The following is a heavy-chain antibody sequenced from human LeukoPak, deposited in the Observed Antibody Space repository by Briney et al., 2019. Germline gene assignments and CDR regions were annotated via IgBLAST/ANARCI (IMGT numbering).Heavy chain of an antibody. J-gene: IGHJ4*02. CDR3: ARKADGDYYFDY. Sequence: SETLSLTCTVSGASISSYYWSWLRQPPGKGLEGVGYIYYSGSTNYNPSLKSRVTISVDTSKNQFSLKLSSVTAADTAVYYCARKADGDYYFDYWGQGTLVTVSS. CDR2: IYYSGST. V-gene: IGHV4-59*01. CDR1: GASISSYY. D-gene: IGHD4-17*01.